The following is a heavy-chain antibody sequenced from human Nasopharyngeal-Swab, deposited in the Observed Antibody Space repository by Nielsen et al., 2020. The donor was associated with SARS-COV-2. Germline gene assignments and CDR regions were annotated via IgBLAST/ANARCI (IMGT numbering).Heavy chain of an antibody. CDR2: INPNSGGT. J-gene: IGHJ4*02. CDR1: GYTFTGYY. CDR3: ARDFRTTGYSSGCLRY. D-gene: IGHD6-19*01. Sequence: ASVKVSCKASGYTFTGYYMHWVRQAPGQGLEWMGWINPNSGGTNYAQKFQGWVTMTRDTSISTAYMERSRLRSDDTAVYYCARDFRTTGYSSGCLRYWGQGTLVTVSS. V-gene: IGHV1-2*04.